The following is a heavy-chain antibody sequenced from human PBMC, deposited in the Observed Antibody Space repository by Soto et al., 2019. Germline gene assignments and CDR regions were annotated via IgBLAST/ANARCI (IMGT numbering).Heavy chain of an antibody. CDR1: GFTFSSYG. V-gene: IGHV3-30*18. CDR3: AKEGGVCESYYISSTYHFDY. J-gene: IGHJ4*01. Sequence: QVQLVESGGGVVQPGRSLRLSCVASGFTFSSYGMHWVRQAPGKGLEWVAIISYDGSNTYYADSVKGRFTISRDNSKNTMYLRMTSLRAEATTGNYGAKEGGVCESYYISSTYHFDYWGHGTVVPVSS. CDR2: ISYDGSNT. D-gene: IGHD1-26*01.